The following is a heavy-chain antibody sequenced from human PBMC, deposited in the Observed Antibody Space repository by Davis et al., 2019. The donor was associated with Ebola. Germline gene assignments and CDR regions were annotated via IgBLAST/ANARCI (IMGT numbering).Heavy chain of an antibody. D-gene: IGHD3-3*01. Sequence: ASVKVSCKASGGTFSSYAISWVRQAPGQGLEWMGWMNPNSGNTGYAQKFQGRVTMTRNTSISTAYMELSSLRSEDTAVYYCARESHLGGDFWSGYHYGMDVWGQGTTVTVSS. CDR2: MNPNSGNT. CDR1: GGTFSSYA. J-gene: IGHJ6*02. V-gene: IGHV1-8*02. CDR3: ARESHLGGDFWSGYHYGMDV.